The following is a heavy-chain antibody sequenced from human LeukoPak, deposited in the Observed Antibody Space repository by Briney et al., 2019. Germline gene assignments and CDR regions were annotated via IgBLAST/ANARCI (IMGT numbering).Heavy chain of an antibody. CDR2: ISSSGSTM. CDR1: GFTFSSYE. D-gene: IGHD1-26*01. CDR3: ARAHSGSYYPYFDY. J-gene: IGHJ4*02. V-gene: IGHV3-48*03. Sequence: PGGSLRLSCAASGFTFSSYEMNWVRQAPGKGLEWVSYISSSGSTMYFADSVKGRFTISRDNAKNSLYLQMNSLRAEDTALYYCARAHSGSYYPYFDYWGQGTLVTVSS.